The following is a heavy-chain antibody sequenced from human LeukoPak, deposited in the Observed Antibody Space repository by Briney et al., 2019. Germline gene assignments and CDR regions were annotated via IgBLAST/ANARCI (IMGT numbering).Heavy chain of an antibody. J-gene: IGHJ4*02. D-gene: IGHD3-22*01. CDR1: GGSFSGYY. CDR2: INRSGST. Sequence: SETLSLTCAVYGGSFSGYYWSWIRRPPGKGLEWIGEINRSGSTNYNPSLKSRVTISVDTSKNQFSLKLSSVTAADTAVYYCARGDYYDSSGPPRGFDYWGQGTLVTVSS. CDR3: ARGDYYDSSGPPRGFDY. V-gene: IGHV4-34*01.